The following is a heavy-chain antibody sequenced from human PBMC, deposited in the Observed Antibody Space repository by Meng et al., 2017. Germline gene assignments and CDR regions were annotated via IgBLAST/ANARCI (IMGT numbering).Heavy chain of an antibody. Sequence: GESLKISCAASGFTFDDYGMSWVRQAPGKGLEWVSGINWNGGSTGYVDSVKGRFTISRDNAKNSLYLQMNSLRAEDTALYYCARTCGYCSGGSSITPGAFDIWGQGTMVTVSS. D-gene: IGHD2-15*01. CDR1: GFTFDDYG. CDR2: INWNGGST. CDR3: ARTCGYCSGGSSITPGAFDI. J-gene: IGHJ3*02. V-gene: IGHV3-20*04.